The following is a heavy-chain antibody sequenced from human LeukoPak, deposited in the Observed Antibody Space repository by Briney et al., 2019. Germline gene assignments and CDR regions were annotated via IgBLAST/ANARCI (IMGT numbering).Heavy chain of an antibody. J-gene: IGHJ4*02. Sequence: PGGCLRLSCAASGFIFSDYYMSWIRQAPGKGLEWVSAITSSAGGRTYYADSVKGRFSISRDDSRNTVYLQMNSLRADDTAVYYCAKESPYYSDRDYYFDYWGQGTLVTVSS. CDR3: AKESPYYSDRDYYFDY. CDR1: GFIFSDYY. V-gene: IGHV3-23*01. D-gene: IGHD3-10*01. CDR2: ITSSAGGRT.